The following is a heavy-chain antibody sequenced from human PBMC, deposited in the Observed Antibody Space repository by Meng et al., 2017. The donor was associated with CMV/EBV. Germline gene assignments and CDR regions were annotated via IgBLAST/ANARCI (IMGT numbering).Heavy chain of an antibody. J-gene: IGHJ4*02. V-gene: IGHV1-69*05. Sequence: SSVTVSCQACGGTFSSYAISWVRQAPGQGLEWMGGIIPIFSTANYAQKFQGRVTSTTDESTSTAYMELSSLRSEDTAVYYCARRMGLDWNDAYLDYWGQGTLVTVSS. D-gene: IGHD1-1*01. CDR2: IIPIFSTA. CDR1: GGTFSSYA. CDR3: ARRMGLDWNDAYLDY.